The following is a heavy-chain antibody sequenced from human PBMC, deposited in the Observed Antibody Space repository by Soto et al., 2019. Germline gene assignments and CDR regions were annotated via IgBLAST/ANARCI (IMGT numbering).Heavy chain of an antibody. CDR2: IGGSGGNR. J-gene: IGHJ4*02. D-gene: IGHD4-4*01. V-gene: IGHV3-23*01. Sequence: EVQLLESGGGLVQPGGSLRLSCAASGFTFNAYAMTWVRQAPGKGLEWVSAIGGSGGNRYYAASVKGRFTXSRDNSKXXXXXXXXXXXXXXXAXYYCARVASDYINSVDHWGQGILVTVSS. CDR3: ARVASDYINSVDH. CDR1: GFTFNAYA.